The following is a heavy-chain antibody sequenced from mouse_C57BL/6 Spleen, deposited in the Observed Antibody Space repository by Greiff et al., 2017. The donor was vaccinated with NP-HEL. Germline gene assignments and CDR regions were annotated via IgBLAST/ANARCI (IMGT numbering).Heavy chain of an antibody. CDR1: GYTFTDYY. CDR3: ARRSGEYFDY. CDR2: INPYNGGT. D-gene: IGHD1-3*01. Sequence: EVQLQQSGPVLVKPGASVKMSCKASGYTFTDYYMNWVKQSHGKSLEWIGVINPYNGGTSYNQKFKGKATLTVDKSSSTAYMELNSLTSEDSAVYYCARRSGEYFDYWGQGTTLTVSS. J-gene: IGHJ2*01. V-gene: IGHV1-19*01.